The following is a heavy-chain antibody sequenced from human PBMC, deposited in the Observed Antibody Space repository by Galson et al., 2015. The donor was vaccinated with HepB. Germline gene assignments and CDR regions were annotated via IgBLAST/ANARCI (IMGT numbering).Heavy chain of an antibody. CDR2: IKQDGSEK. CDR1: GLTFSSYT. J-gene: IGHJ4*02. CDR3: ARGDGSIWYSY. V-gene: IGHV3-7*03. Sequence: SLRLSCAASGLTFSSYTMNWVRQAPGKGLEWVAAIKQDGSEKYYVDSVKGRFTISRDNAKNSLDLQMNSLRADDTAVYYCARGDGSIWYSYWGQGILVTVAS. D-gene: IGHD6-13*01.